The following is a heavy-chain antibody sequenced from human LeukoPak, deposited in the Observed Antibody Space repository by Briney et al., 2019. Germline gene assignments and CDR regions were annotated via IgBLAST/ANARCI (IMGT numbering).Heavy chain of an antibody. J-gene: IGHJ4*02. CDR2: ISSGSTI. Sequence: GGSLRLSCAASGFTFSSYEMNWVRQAPGKGLEWVSYISSGSTIYDADSVKGLFTISRDNAKNSLYLQMNSLRAEDTAVYYCARESIAVAGAPFDYWGQGTLVTVSS. CDR1: GFTFSSYE. CDR3: ARESIAVAGAPFDY. V-gene: IGHV3-48*03. D-gene: IGHD6-19*01.